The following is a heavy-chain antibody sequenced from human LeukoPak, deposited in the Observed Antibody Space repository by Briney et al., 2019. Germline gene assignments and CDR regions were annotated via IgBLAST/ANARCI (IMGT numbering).Heavy chain of an antibody. CDR3: ARISSWPATFDY. Sequence: PGGSLRLSCAASGFTFDDYGMTWVRQAPGKGLEWVSGINWNGGNTGYADSVKGRFTISRDNAKNSLYLQMNSLRAEDTAVYYCARISSWPATFDYWGQGTPVTVSS. V-gene: IGHV3-20*04. J-gene: IGHJ4*02. D-gene: IGHD6-13*01. CDR1: GFTFDDYG. CDR2: INWNGGNT.